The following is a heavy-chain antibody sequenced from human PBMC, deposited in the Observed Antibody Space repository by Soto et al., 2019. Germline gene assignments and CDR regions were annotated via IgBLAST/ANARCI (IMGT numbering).Heavy chain of an antibody. CDR2: ISAYNGNT. J-gene: IGHJ6*02. CDR3: ARDRAADIVVVPAALNYYYYGMDV. V-gene: IGHV1-18*04. D-gene: IGHD2-2*01. Sequence: QVQLVQSGAEVKKPGASVKVSCKASGYTFTSYGISWVRQAPGQGLEWMGWISAYNGNTNYAQKLQGRVTMTTDTSTSTAYMELRSVRSDDTAVYYCARDRAADIVVVPAALNYYYYGMDVWGQGTTVTVSS. CDR1: GYTFTSYG.